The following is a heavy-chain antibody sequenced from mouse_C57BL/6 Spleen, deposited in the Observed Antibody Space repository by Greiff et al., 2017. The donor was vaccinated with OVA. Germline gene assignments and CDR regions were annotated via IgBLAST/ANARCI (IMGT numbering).Heavy chain of an antibody. D-gene: IGHD2-4*01. Sequence: VQLQQSGAELVKPGASVKMSCKASGYTFTSYWITWVKQRPGQGLEWIGDIYPGSGSTNYNEKFKSKATLTVDTSSSTAYLQLSSLTSEDSAVYYCARSYYDYDGGHAMDYWGQGTSVTVSS. CDR1: GYTFTSYW. CDR2: IYPGSGST. CDR3: ARSYYDYDGGHAMDY. J-gene: IGHJ4*01. V-gene: IGHV1-55*01.